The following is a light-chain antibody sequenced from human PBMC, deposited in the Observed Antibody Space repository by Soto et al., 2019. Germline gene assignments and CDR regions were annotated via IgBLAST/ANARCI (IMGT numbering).Light chain of an antibody. J-gene: IGLJ1*01. V-gene: IGLV2-18*01. CDR2: EFS. CDR3: SLYSSSSTYV. CDR1: SSDVGSYNR. Sequence: QSALTQPPSVSGSPGQSVTISCTGTSSDVGSYNRVSWYQQPPGTAPKAMIYEFSNRPSGVPDRFSGSKSGNTASLTISGRRAEDEDHHYRSLYSSSSTYVFGTETKLTV.